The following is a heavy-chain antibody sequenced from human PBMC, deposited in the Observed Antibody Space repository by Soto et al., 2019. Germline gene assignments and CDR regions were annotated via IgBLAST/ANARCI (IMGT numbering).Heavy chain of an antibody. CDR2: ISSSSSTI. D-gene: IGHD6-13*01. CDR1: GFTFSSYS. Sequence: GGSLRLSCAASGFTFSSYSMNWVRQAPGKGLEWVSYISSSSSTIYYADSVKGRFTISRDNAKNSLYLQMNSLRAEDTAVYYCARFTIAAEGDVWGKGTTVTVSS. J-gene: IGHJ6*04. V-gene: IGHV3-48*01. CDR3: ARFTIAAEGDV.